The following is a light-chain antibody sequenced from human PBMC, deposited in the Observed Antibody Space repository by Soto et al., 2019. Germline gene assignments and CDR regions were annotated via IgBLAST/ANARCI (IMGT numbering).Light chain of an antibody. CDR2: DAS. CDR3: QQYGSSPGT. V-gene: IGKV3-20*01. CDR1: QRVASD. Sequence: VLTQSPGTLSLSPGEGATLSCRASQRVASDLAWYLQKPGQPPRLLIYDASIRATGIPDRISGSGSGTDFTLTISRLEPEDFVVYYCQQYGSSPGTFGQGTRLENK. J-gene: IGKJ5*01.